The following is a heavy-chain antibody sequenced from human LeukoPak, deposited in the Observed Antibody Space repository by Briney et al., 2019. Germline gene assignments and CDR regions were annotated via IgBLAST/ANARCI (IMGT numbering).Heavy chain of an antibody. V-gene: IGHV4-59*01. J-gene: IGHJ5*02. D-gene: IGHD2-8*01. CDR3: ARDLVSSHWFDP. Sequence: PSETLSLTCTASGDSISSYYWSWIRQPPGEGLEWIGFVSYSGSTNYNPSLKSRVTISLDTSKNQFSLKLTSVTAADTAVYYCARDLVSSHWFDPWGQGTLVTVSS. CDR1: GDSISSYY. CDR2: VSYSGST.